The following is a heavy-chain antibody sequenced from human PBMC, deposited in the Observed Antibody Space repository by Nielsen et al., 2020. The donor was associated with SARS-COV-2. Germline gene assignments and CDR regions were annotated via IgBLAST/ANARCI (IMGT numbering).Heavy chain of an antibody. CDR3: ARLLTNTGNYFRFDP. Sequence: SETLSLTCAVSGDSISSSNWWSWVRQPPGKGLEWIGEIYHSGNTNYNPSLKSRVTISVDKSKNQFSLRLISVTAADTALYYCARLLTNTGNYFRFDPWGQGTLVTVSS. V-gene: IGHV4-4*02. J-gene: IGHJ5*02. CDR1: GDSISSSNW. D-gene: IGHD1-26*01. CDR2: IYHSGNT.